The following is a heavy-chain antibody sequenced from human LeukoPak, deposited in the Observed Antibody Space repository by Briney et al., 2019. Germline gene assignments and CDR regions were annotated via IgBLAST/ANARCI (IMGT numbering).Heavy chain of an antibody. CDR3: VRDRGGTYSGDNLFDP. D-gene: IGHD1/OR15-1a*01. J-gene: IGHJ5*02. Sequence: GSLRLSCAASGFTFSTYEVNWVRQAPGKGLEWLSYIIGDGTTTQYADSVRDRFTISRDNDKNSLYLQMNSLRADDTAVYYCVRDRGGTYSGDNLFDPWGQGTLVTVSS. CDR1: GFTFSTYE. CDR2: IIGDGTTT. V-gene: IGHV3-48*03.